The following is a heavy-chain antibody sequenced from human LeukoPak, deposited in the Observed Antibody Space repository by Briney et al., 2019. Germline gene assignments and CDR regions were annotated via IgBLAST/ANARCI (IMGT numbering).Heavy chain of an antibody. CDR3: ARDRPEDGYSSSWVFDY. J-gene: IGHJ4*02. Sequence: ASAKVSCKASGYTFTSYYMHWVRQAPGQGLEWMGIINPSGGSTSYAQKFQGRVTMTRDTSTSTVYMELSSLRSEDTAVYYCARDRPEDGYSSSWVFDYWGQGTLVTVSS. CDR1: GYTFTSYY. V-gene: IGHV1-46*01. D-gene: IGHD6-13*01. CDR2: INPSGGST.